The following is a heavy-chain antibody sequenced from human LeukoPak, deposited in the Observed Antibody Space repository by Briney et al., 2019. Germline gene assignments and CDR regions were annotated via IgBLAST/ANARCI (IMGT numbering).Heavy chain of an antibody. D-gene: IGHD5-18*01. CDR3: ARENTFWFDP. CDR2: INHSGST. Sequence: SETLSLTCAVYGGSFSGYYWSWIRQPPGKGLEWIGEINHSGSTNYNPSLKSRVTISVDKSKNQFPLKLSSVTAADTAVYYCARENTFWFDPWGQGTLVTVSS. J-gene: IGHJ5*02. V-gene: IGHV4-34*01. CDR1: GGSFSGYY.